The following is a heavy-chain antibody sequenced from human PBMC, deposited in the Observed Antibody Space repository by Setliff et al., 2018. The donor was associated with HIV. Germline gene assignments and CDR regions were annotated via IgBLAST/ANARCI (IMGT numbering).Heavy chain of an antibody. V-gene: IGHV3-11*05. Sequence: GESLRLSCEASGFTFSDHYMTWIRQAPGKGLEWISYIRGDSTSINYADSVKGRFIISRDNAKNSLYLQMNSLRAEDTAVYYCTRDPRLVDFWGQGTMVTVSS. CDR3: TRDPRLVDF. CDR2: IRGDSTSI. J-gene: IGHJ3*01. D-gene: IGHD2-8*02. CDR1: GFTFSDHY.